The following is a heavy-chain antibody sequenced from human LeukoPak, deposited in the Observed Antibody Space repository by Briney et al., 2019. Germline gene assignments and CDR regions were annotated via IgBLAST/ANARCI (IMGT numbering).Heavy chain of an antibody. D-gene: IGHD3-9*01. CDR3: ARDRRGLDILTGYSANWFDP. Sequence: GGSLRLSCAASGFTFSSYWMSWVRQAPGKGLEWVANIKQDGSEKYYVDSVKGRFTISRDNAKNSLYLQMNSLRAEDTAVYCCARDRRGLDILTGYSANWFDPWGQGTLVTVSS. CDR1: GFTFSSYW. CDR2: IKQDGSEK. J-gene: IGHJ5*02. V-gene: IGHV3-7*01.